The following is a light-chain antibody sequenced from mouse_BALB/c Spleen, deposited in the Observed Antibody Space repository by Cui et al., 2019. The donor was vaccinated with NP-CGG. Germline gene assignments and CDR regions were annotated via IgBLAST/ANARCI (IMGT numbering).Light chain of an antibody. CDR3: ALWYSNHWV. CDR1: TGAVTNSNY. CDR2: GTN. V-gene: IGLV1*01. J-gene: IGLJ1*01. Sequence: AVVTPESALTTSPGETVTLTCRSSTGAVTNSNYANWVQEKPDHLFTGLIGGTNNRAPGVPARFSGSLIGDKAALTIRGAQTEDEAIYFCALWYSNHWVFGGGTKLTVL.